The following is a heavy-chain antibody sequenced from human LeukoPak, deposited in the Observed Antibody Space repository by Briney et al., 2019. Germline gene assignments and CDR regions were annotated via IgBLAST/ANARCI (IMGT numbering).Heavy chain of an antibody. V-gene: IGHV4-4*07. CDR1: GDFISAYY. CDR2: IYTSGIA. Sequence: SETLSLTCSVSGDFISAYYWTWIRRPAGKGLEWIGRIYTSGIANYNPSLQSRVTMSVDKSKNQFSLKLSSVTAADTAVYYCARAPLGYCSGNTCHRWFDPWGQGTLVTVSS. CDR3: ARAPLGYCSGNTCHRWFDP. D-gene: IGHD2-15*01. J-gene: IGHJ5*02.